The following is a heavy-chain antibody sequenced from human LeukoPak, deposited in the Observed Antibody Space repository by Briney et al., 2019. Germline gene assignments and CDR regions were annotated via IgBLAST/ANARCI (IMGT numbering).Heavy chain of an antibody. Sequence: SETLPLTCAVYGGSFSGYYWSWIRQPPGKGLEWIGEINHSGSTNYNPSLKSRVTISVDTSKNQFSLKLSSVTAADTAVYYCARGAPSRTRPTPFDYWGQGTLVTVSS. CDR2: INHSGST. J-gene: IGHJ4*02. CDR1: GGSFSGYY. D-gene: IGHD1-14*01. CDR3: ARGAPSRTRPTPFDY. V-gene: IGHV4-34*01.